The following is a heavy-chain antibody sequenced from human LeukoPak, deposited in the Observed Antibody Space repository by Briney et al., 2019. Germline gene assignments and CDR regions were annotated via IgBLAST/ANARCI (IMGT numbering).Heavy chain of an antibody. V-gene: IGHV4-59*08. CDR1: GGSISSYY. D-gene: IGHD3-10*01. J-gene: IGHJ4*02. CDR2: IYYSGST. CDR3: ARGPMAD. Sequence: SETLSLTCTVSGGSISSYYWSWIRQPPGKGLEWIGYIYYSGSTNYNPSLKSRVTISVDTSRNQFSLKLSSVTAADTAVYYCARGPMADWGQGTLVTVSS.